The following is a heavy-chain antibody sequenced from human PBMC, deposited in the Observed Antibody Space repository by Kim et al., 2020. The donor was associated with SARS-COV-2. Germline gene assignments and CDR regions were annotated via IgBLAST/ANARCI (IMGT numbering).Heavy chain of an antibody. J-gene: IGHJ3*02. CDR3: ASASRYSYGSGAFDI. V-gene: IGHV4-31*02. Sequence: PSLKSRVTISVDTSKNQFSLKLSSVTAADTAVYYCASASRYSYGSGAFDIWGQGTMVTVSS. D-gene: IGHD5-18*01.